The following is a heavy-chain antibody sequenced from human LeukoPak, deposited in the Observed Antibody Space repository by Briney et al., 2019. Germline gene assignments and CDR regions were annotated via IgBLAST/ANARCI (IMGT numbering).Heavy chain of an antibody. CDR3: ARGRYSSGGINYYYYYYMDV. CDR1: GGTFSSYA. V-gene: IGHV1-69*06. CDR2: IIPIFGTA. D-gene: IGHD6-19*01. J-gene: IGHJ6*03. Sequence: ASVKVSCKASGGTFSSYAIRWLRQDPAHRLEWMGVIIPIFGTANYAQKFQGRVAITADKSTSTAYMELSSLRSEDTAVYYCARGRYSSGGINYYYYYYMDVWGKGTTVTVSS.